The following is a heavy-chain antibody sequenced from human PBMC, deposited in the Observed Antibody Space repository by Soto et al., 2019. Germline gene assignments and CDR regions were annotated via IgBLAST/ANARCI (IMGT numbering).Heavy chain of an antibody. V-gene: IGHV4-39*07. D-gene: IGHD5-18*01. CDR3: ARGDTAMASGYY. CDR2: IYYSGST. Sequence: PSETLSLTCTVSGDSISSSSNYWGWIRQPPGKGLEYIGSIYYSGSTNYNPSLRSRVTISVDTSNNQFSLKLSSVTAADTAVYYCARGDTAMASGYYWGQGTLVTVSS. CDR1: GDSISSSSNY. J-gene: IGHJ4*02.